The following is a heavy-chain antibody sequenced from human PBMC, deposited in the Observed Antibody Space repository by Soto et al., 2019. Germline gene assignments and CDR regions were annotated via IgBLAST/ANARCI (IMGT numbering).Heavy chain of an antibody. CDR3: ARAPMVLTRSYFDS. J-gene: IGHJ4*02. D-gene: IGHD3-22*01. V-gene: IGHV4-59*01. Sequence: LSLTCTVSDGSISNFYWSWIRRPPGKGLEWIGYISSSGNTNYNPSLKSRVSISVDTSKNQFSLNLTSVTAADTAVYYCARAPMVLTRSYFDSWGQGTPVTVSS. CDR1: DGSISNFY. CDR2: ISSSGNT.